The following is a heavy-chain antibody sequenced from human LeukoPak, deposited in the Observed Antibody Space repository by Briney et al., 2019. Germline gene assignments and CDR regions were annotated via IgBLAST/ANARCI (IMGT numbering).Heavy chain of an antibody. CDR2: ISSSGSTI. Sequence: HSGGSLRLSCAASGFTFSSYEMNWVRQAPGKGLEWVSYISSSGSTIYYADSVKGRFTISRDNAKNSLYLQMNSLRAEDTAVYYCARVTVLGHFDIWGQWTMVTVSS. V-gene: IGHV3-48*03. J-gene: IGHJ3*02. CDR3: ARVTVLGHFDI. CDR1: GFTFSSYE. D-gene: IGHD2/OR15-2a*01.